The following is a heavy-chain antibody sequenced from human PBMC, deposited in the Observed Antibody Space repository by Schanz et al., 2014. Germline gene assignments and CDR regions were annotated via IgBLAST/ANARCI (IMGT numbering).Heavy chain of an antibody. J-gene: IGHJ4*02. V-gene: IGHV3-23*01. CDR3: AKTLFPGGTQTFGN. D-gene: IGHD2-8*02. CDR1: GFSFGNYG. CDR2: FDAHDGRA. Sequence: EVQLLESGGGLVQPGGSLRLSCEASGFSFGNYGMSWVRQAPGKGLEWVSGFDAHDGRAYYADSAKGRFTISRDNSKTTPHLEMNSLRVEDTAAYYCAKTLFPGGTQTFGNWGRGTLVTVSS.